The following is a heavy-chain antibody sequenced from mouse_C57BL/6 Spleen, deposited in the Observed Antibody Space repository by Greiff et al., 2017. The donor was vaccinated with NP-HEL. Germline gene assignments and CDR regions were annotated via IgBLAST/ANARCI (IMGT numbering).Heavy chain of an antibody. CDR1: GYTFTSYW. J-gene: IGHJ4*01. CDR2: IYPGSGST. V-gene: IGHV1-55*01. Sequence: QVQLKQPGAELVKPGASVKMSCKASGYTFTSYWITWVKQRPGQGLEWIGDIYPGSGSTNYNEKFKSKATLTVDTSSSTAYMQLSSLTSEDSAVYYCARWAVVAPYAMDYWGQGTSVTVSS. CDR3: ARWAVVAPYAMDY. D-gene: IGHD1-1*01.